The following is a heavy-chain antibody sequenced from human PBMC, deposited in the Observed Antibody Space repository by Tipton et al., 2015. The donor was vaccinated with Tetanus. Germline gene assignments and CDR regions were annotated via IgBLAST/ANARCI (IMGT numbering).Heavy chain of an antibody. CDR2: VYNSGST. CDR3: ARDMRGEGGGWYTDY. D-gene: IGHD6-19*01. V-gene: IGHV4-4*07. Sequence: LRLSCTVSGASISSYYWSWIRQPAGKGLEWIGRVYNSGSTDYNPSLKSRLAISTDTSKNQFSLRLSSVTAADTAVYYCARDMRGEGGGWYTDYWGQGTLVTVSS. J-gene: IGHJ4*02. CDR1: GASISSYY.